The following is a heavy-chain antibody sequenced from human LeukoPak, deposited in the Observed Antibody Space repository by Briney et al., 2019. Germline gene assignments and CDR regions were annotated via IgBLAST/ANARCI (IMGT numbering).Heavy chain of an antibody. V-gene: IGHV3-30*02. D-gene: IGHD3-22*01. CDR3: AKDYSDSSGYFRVPHVFDF. CDR1: GFTFSSYG. CDR2: IRYDGSNK. Sequence: PGGSLRLSCAASGFTFSSYGMHWVRQAPGKGLEWVAFIRYDGSNKYYADSVKGRFTISRDNSKNTLYLQMNSLRAEDTAVYCCAKDYSDSSGYFRVPHVFDFWGQGTLVTVSS. J-gene: IGHJ4*02.